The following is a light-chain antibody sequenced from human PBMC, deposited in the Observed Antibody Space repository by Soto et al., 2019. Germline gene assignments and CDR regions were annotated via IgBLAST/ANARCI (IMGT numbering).Light chain of an antibody. Sequence: DIQMTQSPSTLSASVGDRVTITCRASQSISSWLAWYQQKPGKPPKLLIYDASSLESGVPSRFSGSGSGTEFTLTISSLEPDDFATYYCQQYDTYWSLGQGTKVDIK. J-gene: IGKJ1*01. CDR3: QQYDTYWS. CDR1: QSISSW. V-gene: IGKV1-5*01. CDR2: DAS.